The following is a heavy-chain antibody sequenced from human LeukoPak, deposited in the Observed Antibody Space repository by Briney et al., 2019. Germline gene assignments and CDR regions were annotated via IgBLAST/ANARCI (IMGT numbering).Heavy chain of an antibody. CDR1: GFTFSGYA. D-gene: IGHD4-23*01. Sequence: PGGSQRLSCAASGFTFSGYAMSWVRQAQGKGLECVSHIRGSADSTYYSDSVKGRFTISRDNSRNTLYLQMNSLRAEDTAVYYCAKGGGNGAFDPWGQGTLVNVSS. V-gene: IGHV3-23*01. J-gene: IGHJ5*02. CDR2: IRGSADST. CDR3: AKGGGNGAFDP.